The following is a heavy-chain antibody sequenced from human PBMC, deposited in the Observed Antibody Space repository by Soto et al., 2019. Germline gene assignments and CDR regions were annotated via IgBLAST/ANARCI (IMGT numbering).Heavy chain of an antibody. CDR2: IWYDGSNK. CDR3: ARGSVHFDY. V-gene: IGHV3-33*01. J-gene: IGHJ4*02. Sequence: QVQLVESGGGVVQPGRSLRLSCAASGFTFSRYGMHWVRQAPGKGLEWVAVIWYDGSNKYYADSVKGRFTISRDNSKNTLYLQMNSLRAEDTAVYYCARGSVHFDYWGQGTLVTVSS. D-gene: IGHD3-10*01. CDR1: GFTFSRYG.